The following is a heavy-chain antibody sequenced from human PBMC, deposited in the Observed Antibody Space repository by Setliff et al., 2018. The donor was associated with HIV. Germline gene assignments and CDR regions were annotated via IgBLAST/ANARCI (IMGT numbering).Heavy chain of an antibody. D-gene: IGHD3-10*01. CDR2: ISFDGSRT. CDR3: ARGRIGSGSYYNSFDY. J-gene: IGHJ4*02. Sequence: PGGSLRLSCVASGFTFRTFAMHWVRQAPGKGLEWVSVISFDGSRTSYADSVKGRFSISRDNSKNTVFLEMNSLRAEDTAVYYCARGRIGSGSYYNSFDYWGQGTLVTVSS. V-gene: IGHV3-30*07. CDR1: GFTFRTFA.